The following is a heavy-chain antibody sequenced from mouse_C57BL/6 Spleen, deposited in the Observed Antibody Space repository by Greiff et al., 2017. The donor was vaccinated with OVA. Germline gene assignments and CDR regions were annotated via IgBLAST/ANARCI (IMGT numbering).Heavy chain of an antibody. CDR3: ARDSSGYGFDY. CDR1: GYTFTSYG. V-gene: IGHV1-81*01. J-gene: IGHJ2*01. CDR2: IYPRSGNT. D-gene: IGHD3-2*02. Sequence: VKLKESGAELARPGASVKLSCTASGYTFTSYGLSWVKQRTGQGLEWIGEIYPRSGNTYYNEKFKGKATLTADKSSSTAYMELRSLTSEDSAVDFCARDSSGYGFDYWGQGTTLTVSS.